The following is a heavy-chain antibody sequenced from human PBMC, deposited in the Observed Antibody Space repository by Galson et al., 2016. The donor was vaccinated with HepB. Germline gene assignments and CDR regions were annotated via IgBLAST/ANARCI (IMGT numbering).Heavy chain of an antibody. Sequence: QSGAEVKKPGESLKISCKASGYRFSDYWIGWVRHMPGKGLEWMGIIYPDDSDTKYSPSFRGHVTFSVDKSLRTAYLHWDSLKTSDAALYYCARRGDWGDWYFDFWGRGTHVTVSS. CDR1: GYRFSDYW. J-gene: IGHJ2*01. CDR3: ARRGDWGDWYFDF. CDR2: IYPDDSDT. D-gene: IGHD2-21*02. V-gene: IGHV5-51*01.